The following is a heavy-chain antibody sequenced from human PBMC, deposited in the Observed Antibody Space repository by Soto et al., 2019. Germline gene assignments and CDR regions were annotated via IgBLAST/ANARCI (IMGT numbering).Heavy chain of an antibody. J-gene: IGHJ4*02. Sequence: PGGSLRLSCAASGFTFSSYAMSWVRQAPGKGLEWVSAISGSGGSTYYADSVKGRFTISRDNSKNTLYLQMNSLRAEDTAVYYCAKDRTADGVITMVRGGIGLFGYWGQGTLVTSPQ. CDR1: GFTFSSYA. V-gene: IGHV3-23*01. CDR3: AKDRTADGVITMVRGGIGLFGY. CDR2: ISGSGGST. D-gene: IGHD3-10*01.